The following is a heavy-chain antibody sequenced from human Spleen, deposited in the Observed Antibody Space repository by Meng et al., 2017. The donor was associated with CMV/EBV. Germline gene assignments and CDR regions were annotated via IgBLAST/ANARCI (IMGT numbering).Heavy chain of an antibody. CDR3: VRGGGGDPV. J-gene: IGHJ3*01. CDR1: GFSFSDHI. CDR2: ISSSSSTI. Sequence: GESLKISCAASGFSFSDHIMNWVRQAPGKGLEWVSYISSSSSTIYYADSVKGRFTISRDNAKNSLYLQMNSLRAEDTAVYYCVRGGGGDPVWGQGTMVTVSS. D-gene: IGHD2-21*02. V-gene: IGHV3-48*04.